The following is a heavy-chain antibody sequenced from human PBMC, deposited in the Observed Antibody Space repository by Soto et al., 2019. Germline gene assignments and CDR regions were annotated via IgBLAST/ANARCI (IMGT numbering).Heavy chain of an antibody. D-gene: IGHD3-10*01. V-gene: IGHV3-74*01. CDR3: AKRGVDTFGLSY. J-gene: IGHJ4*02. CDR1: GFTFSSFL. Sequence: EVQLVESGAGLVQPGGSLRLSCAVSGFTFSSFLMHWVRQAPGERLVLVSRINTDGSSTSYADSVKGRFTISRDNAKNTLYLQMNSLRVEDTAMYYCAKRGVDTFGLSYWGQGTLVTVSS. CDR2: INTDGSST.